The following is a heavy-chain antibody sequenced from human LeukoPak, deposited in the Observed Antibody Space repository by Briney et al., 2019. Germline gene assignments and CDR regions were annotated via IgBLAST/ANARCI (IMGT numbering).Heavy chain of an antibody. J-gene: IGHJ4*02. Sequence: GGSLRISSAACGFTFGDYAMHWCRQAPGKGLEWVSGISWNSGSIGYADSVKGRFTISRDNAKNSLYLQMNSLRAEDTALYYCAKGIVVVPAAPFDYWGQGTLVTVSS. CDR1: GFTFGDYA. CDR2: ISWNSGSI. D-gene: IGHD2-2*01. CDR3: AKGIVVVPAAPFDY. V-gene: IGHV3-9*01.